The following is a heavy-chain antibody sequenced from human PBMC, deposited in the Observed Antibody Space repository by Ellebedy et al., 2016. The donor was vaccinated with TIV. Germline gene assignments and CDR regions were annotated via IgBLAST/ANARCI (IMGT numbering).Heavy chain of an antibody. CDR1: VYTFISYY. CDR2: INPSGGTT. CDR3: ARDKSQIAASFTGSFGY. D-gene: IGHD3-10*01. J-gene: IGHJ4*02. Sequence: AASVKVSCKASVYTFISYYVHWVRQAPGQGLEWMGIINPSGGTTTYAQKFQGRVTMTRDTSTSTVFMELSSLRSEDTAVYYCARDKSQIAASFTGSFGYWGQGTLVTVSS. V-gene: IGHV1-46*01.